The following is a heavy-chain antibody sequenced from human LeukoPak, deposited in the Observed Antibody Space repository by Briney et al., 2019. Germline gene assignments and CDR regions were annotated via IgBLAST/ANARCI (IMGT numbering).Heavy chain of an antibody. J-gene: IGHJ6*02. V-gene: IGHV3-53*01. Sequence: GGSLRLSCAASGFTVSSNYMSWVRQAPGKGLEWVSVIYSGGSTYYADSVKGRFTISRDNSKSTLYLQMNSLRADDTAVYYCAKGVLWFGSYYYYGMDVWGQGTTVTVSS. CDR1: GFTVSSNY. CDR3: AKGVLWFGSYYYYGMDV. CDR2: IYSGGST. D-gene: IGHD3-10*01.